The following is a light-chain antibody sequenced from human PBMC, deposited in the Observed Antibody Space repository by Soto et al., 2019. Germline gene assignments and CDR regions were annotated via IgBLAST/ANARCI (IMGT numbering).Light chain of an antibody. CDR3: QQRSNWLLT. CDR1: QSVSSY. Sequence: VLIQSPAALSLSPGERATLSCRASQSVSSYLAWYQQKPGQAPRLLIYDASNRATGIPARFSGSGSGTDFTLTISSLEPEDFAVYYCQQRSNWLLTFGGGTKVDIK. CDR2: DAS. J-gene: IGKJ4*01. V-gene: IGKV3-11*01.